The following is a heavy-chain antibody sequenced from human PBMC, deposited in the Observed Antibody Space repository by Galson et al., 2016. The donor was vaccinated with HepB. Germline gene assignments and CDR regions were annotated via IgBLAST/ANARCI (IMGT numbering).Heavy chain of an antibody. Sequence: SLRLSCAASGFTFSTHAMSWVRQAPGKGLEWVSAISGTGYRRDYADSVKGRFTISRDNPKNTVHLQMDSLRAEDTALYYCATSNSYGYVHWGQGALVTVSS. J-gene: IGHJ4*02. CDR1: GFTFSTHA. CDR3: ATSNSYGYVH. V-gene: IGHV3-23*01. CDR2: ISGTGYRR. D-gene: IGHD5-18*01.